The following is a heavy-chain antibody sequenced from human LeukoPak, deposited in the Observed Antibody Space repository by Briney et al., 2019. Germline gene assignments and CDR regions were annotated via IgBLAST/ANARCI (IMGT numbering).Heavy chain of an antibody. J-gene: IGHJ6*03. CDR3: ARGNWQTIYYYYYMDV. D-gene: IGHD1-1*01. CDR1: GGSISSYY. Sequence: SETLSLTCTVSGGSISSYYWSWIRQPPGKGLEWIGYIHYSGSTNYNPSLKSRVTISGDTSKNQFSLKLRSVAAADTAVYYCARGNWQTIYYYYYMDVWGKGTTVTVSS. CDR2: IHYSGST. V-gene: IGHV4-59*01.